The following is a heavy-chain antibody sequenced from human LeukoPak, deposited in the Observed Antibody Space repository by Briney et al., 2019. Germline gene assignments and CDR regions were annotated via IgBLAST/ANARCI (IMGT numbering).Heavy chain of an antibody. CDR2: ISSRSNYI. CDR1: GLTFSGYS. Sequence: PGGSLRLSCAASGLTFSGYSMHGVRQAPGKGLEWVSSISSRSNYIYYADSVKGRFTISRDNAKNSLYLQMNSLRAEATGVYYCVRDRYYTSGRNPYFDYWGQGTLVTVSS. CDR3: VRDRYYTSGRNPYFDY. D-gene: IGHD3-10*01. J-gene: IGHJ4*02. V-gene: IGHV3-21*01.